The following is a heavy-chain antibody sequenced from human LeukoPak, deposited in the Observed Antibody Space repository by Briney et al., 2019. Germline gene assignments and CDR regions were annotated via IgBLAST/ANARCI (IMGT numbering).Heavy chain of an antibody. CDR2: ISSSSSYI. Sequence: PGGSLRLSCAASEFTFSSYSMNWVRQAPGKGLEWVSSISSSSSYIYYADSVKGRFTISRDNAKNSLYLQMNSLRAEDTAVYYCASIGPTAFDIWGQGTMVTVSS. CDR3: ASIGPTAFDI. V-gene: IGHV3-21*01. CDR1: EFTFSSYS. J-gene: IGHJ3*02.